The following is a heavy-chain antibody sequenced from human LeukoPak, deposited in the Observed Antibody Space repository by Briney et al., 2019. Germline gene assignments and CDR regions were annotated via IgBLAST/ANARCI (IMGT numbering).Heavy chain of an antibody. Sequence: PSETLSLTCAVYGGSFSGYYWSWIRQPPGKGLEWIGEINHSGSTNYNPSLKSRVTISVDTSKNQFSLKLSSVTAADTAVYYCASCSSSWYYRLDYSGQGTLVTVSS. CDR1: GGSFSGYY. CDR2: INHSGST. CDR3: ASCSSSWYYRLDY. D-gene: IGHD6-13*01. V-gene: IGHV4-34*01. J-gene: IGHJ4*02.